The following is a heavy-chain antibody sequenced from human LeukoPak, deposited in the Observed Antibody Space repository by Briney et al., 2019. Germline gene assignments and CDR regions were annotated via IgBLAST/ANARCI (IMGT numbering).Heavy chain of an antibody. Sequence: GGSLRLSCAASGFTFSSYSMNWVRQAPGKGLEWVSSISSSSSYIYYADSVKGRFTISRDNAKNSLYLQMNSLRAEDTAVYYCARDQKLRWFGESPFDYWGQGTLVTVSS. J-gene: IGHJ4*02. CDR2: ISSSSSYI. CDR3: ARDQKLRWFGESPFDY. V-gene: IGHV3-21*01. CDR1: GFTFSSYS. D-gene: IGHD3-10*01.